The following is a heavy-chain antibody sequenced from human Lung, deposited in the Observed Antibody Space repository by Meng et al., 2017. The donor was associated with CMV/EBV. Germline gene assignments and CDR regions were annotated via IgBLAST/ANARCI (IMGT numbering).Heavy chain of an antibody. Sequence: SCAASGFTFSDYYMSWIRQAPGKGLEWVSYNSSSGSTIYYADSVKGRFTISRDNAKNSQYLQMNSLKAEDTAVYYCARGRRGSSGYSVEYFQHWGQGTLVTVSS. D-gene: IGHD3-22*01. V-gene: IGHV3-11*01. CDR3: ARGRRGSSGYSVEYFQH. CDR1: GFTFSDYY. CDR2: NSSSGSTI. J-gene: IGHJ1*01.